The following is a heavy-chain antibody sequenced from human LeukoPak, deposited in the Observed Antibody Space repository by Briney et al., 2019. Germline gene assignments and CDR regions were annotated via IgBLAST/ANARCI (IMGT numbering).Heavy chain of an antibody. J-gene: IGHJ4*02. Sequence: GGSLRLSCAASGFTVRSNYMNWFRQAPGKGLEWASVIYNDGRTYYADSVKGRFTISRDNSKNTLYLQMNSLRAEDTAIYYCATSRGSWPDYFNYWGQGTLVTVSS. CDR2: IYNDGRT. D-gene: IGHD6-13*01. CDR3: ATSRGSWPDYFNY. CDR1: GFTVRSNY. V-gene: IGHV3-53*01.